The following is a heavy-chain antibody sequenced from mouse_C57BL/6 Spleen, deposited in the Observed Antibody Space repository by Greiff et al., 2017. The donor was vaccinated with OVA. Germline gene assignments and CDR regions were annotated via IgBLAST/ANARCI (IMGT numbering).Heavy chain of an antibody. CDR2: IYPGSGNT. J-gene: IGHJ4*01. V-gene: IGHV1-76*01. CDR1: GYTFTDYY. Sequence: VQLQQSGAELVRPGASVKLSCKASGYTFTDYYINWVKQRPGQGLEWIARIYPGSGNTYYNEKFKGKATLTAEKSSSTAYMQLSSLTSEDSAVYFCARDFYYGSSYYAMDYWGQGTSVTVSS. CDR3: ARDFYYGSSYYAMDY. D-gene: IGHD1-1*01.